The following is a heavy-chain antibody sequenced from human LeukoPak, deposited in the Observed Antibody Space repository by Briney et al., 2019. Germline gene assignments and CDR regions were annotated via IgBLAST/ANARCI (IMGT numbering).Heavy chain of an antibody. Sequence: ASVKVSCKASGYTFTGYYMHWVRQAPGQGLEWMGWISAYNGNTNYAQKLQGRVTMTTDTSTSTAYMELRSLRSDDTAVYYCARDRLLTYWGQGTLVTVSS. V-gene: IGHV1-18*04. D-gene: IGHD3-16*01. J-gene: IGHJ4*02. CDR2: ISAYNGNT. CDR3: ARDRLLTY. CDR1: GYTFTGYY.